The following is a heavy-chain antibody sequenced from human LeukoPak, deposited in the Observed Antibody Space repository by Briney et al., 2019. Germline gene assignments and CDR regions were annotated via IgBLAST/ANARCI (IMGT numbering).Heavy chain of an antibody. CDR2: IKQDGSEK. CDR3: ARDRDDFWTLPLFDP. J-gene: IGHJ5*02. D-gene: IGHD3-3*01. V-gene: IGHV3-7*01. Sequence: GGSLRLSCAASGFTFSSYWMSWVRQAPGKGLEWVANIKQDGSEKYYVDSVKGRFTISRDNAKNSLYLQMNSLRAEDTAVYYCARDRDDFWTLPLFDPWGQGTLVTVSS. CDR1: GFTFSSYW.